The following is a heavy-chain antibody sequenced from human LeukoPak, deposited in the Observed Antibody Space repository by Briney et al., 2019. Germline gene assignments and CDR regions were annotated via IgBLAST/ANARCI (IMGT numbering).Heavy chain of an antibody. Sequence: PGGSLRLSCAASGFTFSSYGMHWVRQAPGKGLEWVAVIWYDGSNKYYADSVKGRFTISRDNSKNTLYLQMNSLRAEDTAVYYCVRGAQLLTYLFDYWGQGTLVTVSS. CDR1: GFTFSSYG. D-gene: IGHD5-24*01. V-gene: IGHV3-33*01. CDR3: VRGAQLLTYLFDY. J-gene: IGHJ4*02. CDR2: IWYDGSNK.